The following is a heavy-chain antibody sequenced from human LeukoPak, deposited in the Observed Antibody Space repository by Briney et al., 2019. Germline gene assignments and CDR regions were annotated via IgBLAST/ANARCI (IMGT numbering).Heavy chain of an antibody. D-gene: IGHD4-17*01. V-gene: IGHV4-38-2*02. Sequence: SETLSLTCTVSGYSISSGYYWGWIRQPPGKGLEWIGSIYHSGSTYYNPSLKSRVTISVDTCKNQFSLNLNSVTAADTATYYCARGRSYEYGDYDYWGQGTLVTVSS. CDR2: IYHSGST. CDR3: ARGRSYEYGDYDY. CDR1: GYSISSGYY. J-gene: IGHJ4*02.